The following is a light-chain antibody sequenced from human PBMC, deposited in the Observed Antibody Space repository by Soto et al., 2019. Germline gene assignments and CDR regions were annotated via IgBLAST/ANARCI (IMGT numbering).Light chain of an antibody. CDR1: QSVTTS. V-gene: IGKV3-15*01. CDR2: GAS. J-gene: IGKJ1*01. CDR3: QQYNNWWT. Sequence: EIVMTQPPATLSVSPGETATLSCRASQSVTTSLAWYQQKPGQAPRLLISGASPRATGVPARFSGSGSETEFTLTISSLQSEDFAVYYCQQYNNWWTFGQGTKVEIK.